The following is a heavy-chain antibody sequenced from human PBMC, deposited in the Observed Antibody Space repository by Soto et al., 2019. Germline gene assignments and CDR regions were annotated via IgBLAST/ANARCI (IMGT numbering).Heavy chain of an antibody. CDR1: GFTFNTYW. Sequence: EVQLVESGGTLVQPGGSLRLSCAASGFTFNTYWMHWVRQAPGKGLVWVSRINSDGTKTTYADSVKGRFTISRDNAKNTVYVQMNSLRAEDTAVYYCTTVATNSYNWLDPWGQGTLVTVSS. D-gene: IGHD5-12*01. CDR3: TTVATNSYNWLDP. V-gene: IGHV3-74*01. J-gene: IGHJ5*02. CDR2: INSDGTKT.